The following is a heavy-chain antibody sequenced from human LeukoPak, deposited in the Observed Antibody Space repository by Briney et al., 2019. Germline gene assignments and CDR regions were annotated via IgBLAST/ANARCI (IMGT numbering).Heavy chain of an antibody. V-gene: IGHV3-33*01. CDR1: GFTFSSYG. CDR3: ARAYYDFWSGYTD. CDR2: IWYDGSNK. D-gene: IGHD3-3*01. J-gene: IGHJ4*02. Sequence: GGSLRLSCAASGFTFSSYGMHWVRQAPGKGREWVAVIWYDGSNKYYADSVKGRFTISRDNSKNTLYLQMNSLRAEDTAVYYCARAYYDFWSGYTDWGQGTLVTVSS.